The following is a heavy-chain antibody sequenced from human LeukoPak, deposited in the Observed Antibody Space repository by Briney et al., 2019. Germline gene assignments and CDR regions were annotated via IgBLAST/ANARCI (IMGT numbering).Heavy chain of an antibody. J-gene: IGHJ4*02. V-gene: IGHV1-69*13. CDR2: IIPIFGTA. CDR3: ARVGSLPYHFDY. D-gene: IGHD3-10*01. Sequence: GASVKVSCKASGGTFSSYAISWVRQAPGQGLEWMGGIIPIFGTANYTQKFQGRVTITADESTSTAYMELSSLRSEDTAVYYCARVGSLPYHFDYWGQGTLVTVSS. CDR1: GGTFSSYA.